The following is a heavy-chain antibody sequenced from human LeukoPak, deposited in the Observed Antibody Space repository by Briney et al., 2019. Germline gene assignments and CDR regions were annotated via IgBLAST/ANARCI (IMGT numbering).Heavy chain of an antibody. CDR1: SGSLSGYY. J-gene: IGHJ2*01. CDR3: ARGVDL. V-gene: IGHV4-34*01. Sequence: PSETLSLTCGVSSGSLSGYYWRWIRQPPGGGLEWLGEITHSGSPNYNPSLKSRVTISGDTSKKQFSLNLKSVTAADTGVYYCARGVDLWGRGTPDTVSS. CDR2: ITHSGSP.